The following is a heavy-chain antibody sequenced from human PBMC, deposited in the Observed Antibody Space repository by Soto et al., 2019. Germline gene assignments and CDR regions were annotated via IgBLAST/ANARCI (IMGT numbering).Heavy chain of an antibody. CDR2: INHSGIT. CDR3: VRGPYNYNSRYFDY. D-gene: IGHD1-1*01. Sequence: SETLSLTCTVSGGSFSGYFWTWIRQPPGKGLEWLAEINHSGITNYNPSVESRVSMSVATSKNQFSLRLNSVTAADTAAYYCVRGPYNYNSRYFDYWGQGTLVTVSS. J-gene: IGHJ4*02. CDR1: GGSFSGYF. V-gene: IGHV4-34*01.